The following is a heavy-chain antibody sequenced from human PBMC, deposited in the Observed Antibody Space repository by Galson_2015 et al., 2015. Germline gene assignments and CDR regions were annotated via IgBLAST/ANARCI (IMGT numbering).Heavy chain of an antibody. J-gene: IGHJ4*02. Sequence: SLRLSCAASGFTFSTYTMHWVRQAPGKGLEWVAVLSYDRNHKYYADSMKARFTISKDNSKNTLHLQMNSLRAEDTAVYYCARGGAYCSSTSCYAFDIWGQGTLVTVSS. CDR2: LSYDRNHK. CDR1: GFTFSTYT. CDR3: ARGGAYCSSTSCYAFDI. V-gene: IGHV3-30*01. D-gene: IGHD2-2*01.